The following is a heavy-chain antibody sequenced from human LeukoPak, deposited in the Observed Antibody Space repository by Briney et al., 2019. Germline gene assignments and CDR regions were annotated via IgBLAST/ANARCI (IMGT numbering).Heavy chain of an antibody. Sequence: GGSLRLSCAASGFTFSSYWMHWVRQAPGKGLVWVSHINSARSSTSYADSVKGRFTISRDNARNTLYLQMKSLRAEDTAMYYCARDQAAYYDASAIDYWGQGTLVTVSS. CDR3: ARDQAAYYDASAIDY. D-gene: IGHD3-22*01. CDR1: GFTFSSYW. CDR2: INSARSST. V-gene: IGHV3-74*01. J-gene: IGHJ4*02.